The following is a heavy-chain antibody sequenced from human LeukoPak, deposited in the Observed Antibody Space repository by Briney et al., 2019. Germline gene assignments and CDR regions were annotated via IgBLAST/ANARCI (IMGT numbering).Heavy chain of an antibody. D-gene: IGHD6-13*01. Sequence: SQTLSLTCGVSGGSISSGGYYWSWIRQHPGKGLEWIGYIYYSGSTYYNPSLKSRVTISVDTSKNQFSLKLSSVTAADTAVYYCARDLLGQQLVHGGFDPWGQGTLVTVSS. J-gene: IGHJ5*02. CDR3: ARDLLGQQLVHGGFDP. CDR2: IYYSGST. V-gene: IGHV4-31*11. CDR1: GGSISSGGYY.